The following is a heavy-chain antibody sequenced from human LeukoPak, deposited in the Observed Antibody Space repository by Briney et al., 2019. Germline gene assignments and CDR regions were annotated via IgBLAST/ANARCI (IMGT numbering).Heavy chain of an antibody. J-gene: IGHJ2*01. CDR1: GFAFSSYW. CDR2: IKSDGITT. Sequence: RTGGSLRLSCAASGFAFSSYWMHWVRRAPGKGLVWVSRIKSDGITTTYADSVRGRFTISRDNAKNTLYLQMNSLSVDDTAVYYCARGVWHYDLWGRGTLVTVSS. CDR3: ARGVWHYDL. V-gene: IGHV3-74*01.